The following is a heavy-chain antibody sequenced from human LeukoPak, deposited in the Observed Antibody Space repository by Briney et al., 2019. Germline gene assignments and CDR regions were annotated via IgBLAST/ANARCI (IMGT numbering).Heavy chain of an antibody. V-gene: IGHV3-48*04. CDR2: ISSDSSII. Sequence: PGGSLRLSCAASGFSFSSYWMSWVRQAPGKGLEWVSYISSDSSIIYYADSVKGRFTISRDNAKNSLYLQMNSLRTEDTAVYYCANTEYQRLGTDYWGQGTLVTVSS. D-gene: IGHD2-2*01. CDR1: GFSFSSYW. CDR3: ANTEYQRLGTDY. J-gene: IGHJ4*02.